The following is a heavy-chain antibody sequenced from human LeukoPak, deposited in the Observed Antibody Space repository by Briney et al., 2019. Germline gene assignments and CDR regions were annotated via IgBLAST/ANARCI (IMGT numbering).Heavy chain of an antibody. J-gene: IGHJ6*03. CDR3: ARERWIGPRYHYYYVDV. D-gene: IGHD2-2*03. V-gene: IGHV4-59*01. CDR1: GGSISSYY. Sequence: SETLSLTCTVSGGSISSYYWSWIRQPPGKGLEWIAYIYYSGSTNYNPSLKSRVTISVDTSKNQFSLRLTSVTAADTAIYYCARERWIGPRYHYYYVDVWGQGTTVTVSS. CDR2: IYYSGST.